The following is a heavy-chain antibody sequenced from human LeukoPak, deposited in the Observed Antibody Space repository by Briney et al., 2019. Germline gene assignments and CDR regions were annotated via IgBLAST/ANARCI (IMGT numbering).Heavy chain of an antibody. CDR3: AREIYYGILTGYYGLFDY. V-gene: IGHV3-66*01. CDR1: GFTVSSNY. J-gene: IGHJ4*02. CDR2: IYSGGST. D-gene: IGHD3-9*01. Sequence: GRSLRLSCAASGFTVSSNYMSWVRQAPGKGLEWVSVIYSGGSTYYADSVKGRFTISRDNSKNTLYLQMNSLRAEDTAVYYCAREIYYGILTGYYGLFDYWGQGTLVTVSS.